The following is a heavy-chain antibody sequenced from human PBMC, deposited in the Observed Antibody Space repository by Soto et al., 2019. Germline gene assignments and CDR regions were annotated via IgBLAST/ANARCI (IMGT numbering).Heavy chain of an antibody. CDR2: IYWHDDK. V-gene: IGHV2-5*01. J-gene: IGHJ4*02. D-gene: IGHD1-26*01. CDR3: AHCRSSISAVGATFSRLEY. Sequence: QITLKESGPTLVKPTQTLTLTCTFSGFSLSTSGVGVGWIRQPPGKALEWLALIYWHDDKRYSPSLQRRLTSSQDASKNPAASTMPHIDTPDTPTYCCAHCRSSISAVGATFSRLEYWGQGTLVTVSS. CDR1: GFSLSTSGVG.